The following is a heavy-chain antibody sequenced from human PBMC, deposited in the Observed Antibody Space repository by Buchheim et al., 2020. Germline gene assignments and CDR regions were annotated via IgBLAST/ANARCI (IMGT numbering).Heavy chain of an antibody. J-gene: IGHJ3*01. V-gene: IGHV4-59*01. Sequence: QVHLQESGPGLVRPSETLSLTCTVSGGSISNFHWSWIRQPPGKGLQWIGDIYYSGSSNYNPSLKSRVTISADTSKRNFSLKLSSVTAADTAVYYCARGRRYFDSYDAFDFWGQGT. CDR1: GGSISNFH. CDR3: ARGRRYFDSYDAFDF. D-gene: IGHD3-9*01. CDR2: IYYSGSS.